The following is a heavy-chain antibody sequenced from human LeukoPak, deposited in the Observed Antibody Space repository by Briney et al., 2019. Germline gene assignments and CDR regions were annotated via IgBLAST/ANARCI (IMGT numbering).Heavy chain of an antibody. V-gene: IGHV4-39*01. CDR1: GGSISSSSYY. Sequence: SETLSLTCTVSGGSISSSSYYWGWIRQPPGKGLEWIGSIYYSGSTYYNPSLESRVTISVDTSKNQFSLKLSSVTAADTAVYYCARGGIAAAIDYWGQGTLVTVSS. D-gene: IGHD6-13*01. J-gene: IGHJ4*02. CDR2: IYYSGST. CDR3: ARGGIAAAIDY.